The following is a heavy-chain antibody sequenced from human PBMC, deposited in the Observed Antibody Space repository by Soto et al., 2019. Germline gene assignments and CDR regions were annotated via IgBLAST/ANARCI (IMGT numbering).Heavy chain of an antibody. D-gene: IGHD6-25*01. J-gene: IGHJ5*02. CDR3: ARDAGSSGWHGGRTNWFDP. V-gene: IGHV1-69*01. CDR2: IIPIFGTA. Sequence: QVQLVQSGAEVKKPGSSVKVSCKASGGTFSSYAISWVRQAPGQGLEWMGGIIPIFGTANYAQKFQGRVRITADESTSTAYREGSSLRSEDTAVYYCARDAGSSGWHGGRTNWFDPWGQGTLVPVPS. CDR1: GGTFSSYA.